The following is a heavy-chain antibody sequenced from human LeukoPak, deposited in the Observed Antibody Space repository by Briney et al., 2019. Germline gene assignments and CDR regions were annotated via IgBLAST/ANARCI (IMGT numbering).Heavy chain of an antibody. CDR1: GGSISSYY. D-gene: IGHD6-6*01. J-gene: IGHJ5*02. Sequence: PSGTLSLTSTVSGGSISSYYWSWIRQPPGKGLEWIGYIYYSGSTNYNPSLKSRVTISVDTSKNQFSLKLSSVTAADTAVYYCARWYKYSSSWSPVNWFDPWGQGTLVTASS. V-gene: IGHV4-59*01. CDR2: IYYSGST. CDR3: ARWYKYSSSWSPVNWFDP.